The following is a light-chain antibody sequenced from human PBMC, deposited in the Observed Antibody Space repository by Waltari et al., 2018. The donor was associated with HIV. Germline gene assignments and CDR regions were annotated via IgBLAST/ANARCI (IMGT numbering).Light chain of an antibody. CDR2: DVS. CDR1: SSDVGSYNY. J-gene: IGLJ1*01. V-gene: IGLV2-23*02. CDR3: CSYAGSNTYL. Sequence: QSALTQPASVSGFPGQSITISCTGSSSDVGSYNYVSWYQQHPGNAPKLLIYDVSKRPSEVSNRFSGSKSGTTASLTISGLQADDEADYYCCSYAGSNTYLFGTGTEVTVL.